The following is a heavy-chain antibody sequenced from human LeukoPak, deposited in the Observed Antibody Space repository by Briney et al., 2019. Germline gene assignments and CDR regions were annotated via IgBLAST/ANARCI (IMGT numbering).Heavy chain of an antibody. Sequence: ASVKVSCKASGYTFTSYYMHWVRQAPGQGLEWMGIINPSGGSTSYAQKFQGRVTMTRSTSISTAYMELSSLRSEDTAVYYCARGLADCTSGVCYQVWFDPWGQGTLVTVSS. V-gene: IGHV1-46*01. J-gene: IGHJ5*02. D-gene: IGHD2-8*01. CDR2: INPSGGST. CDR1: GYTFTSYY. CDR3: ARGLADCTSGVCYQVWFDP.